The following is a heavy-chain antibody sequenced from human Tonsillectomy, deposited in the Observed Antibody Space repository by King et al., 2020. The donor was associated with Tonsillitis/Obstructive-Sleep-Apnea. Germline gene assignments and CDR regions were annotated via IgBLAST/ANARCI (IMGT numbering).Heavy chain of an antibody. CDR1: GYSFTNYW. Sequence: EWQLVQSGAEVKKPGESLKISCKGSGYSFTNYWIAWVRQMPGKGLEWMGIIYPGDSDTRYSPSFQGQVTISADKSISTAYLQWSSLKASDTAMYYCASAGPTLDYDSGDWFFDLWGRDTLVTVSS. J-gene: IGHJ2*01. CDR2: IYPGDSDT. V-gene: IGHV5-51*01. CDR3: ASAGPTLDYDSGDWFFDL. D-gene: IGHD3-10*01.